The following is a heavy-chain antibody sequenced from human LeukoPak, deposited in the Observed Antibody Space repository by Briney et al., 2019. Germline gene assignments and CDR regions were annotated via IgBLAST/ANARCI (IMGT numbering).Heavy chain of an antibody. D-gene: IGHD2-2*01. Sequence: GGSLRLSCAGSGFTFSTYALSWVRQAPGKGLEWVSLLGGSETRPSYADSVKGRFTISRNNAKNTLYLQMNSLRAEDTAVYYCARASSTSCHFWGQGTLVTVSS. V-gene: IGHV3-23*01. CDR1: GFTFSTYA. J-gene: IGHJ4*02. CDR3: ARASSTSCHF. CDR2: LGGSETRP.